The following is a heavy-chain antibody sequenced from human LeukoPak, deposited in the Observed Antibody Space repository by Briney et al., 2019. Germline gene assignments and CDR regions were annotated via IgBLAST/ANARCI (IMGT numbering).Heavy chain of an antibody. Sequence: GASVKVSCKASGYTFTSYDINWVRQATGQGLEWMGWMNPNSGGTNYAQKFQGRVTMTRDTSISTAYMELSRLRSDDTAVYYCARDSSGSATDYWGQGTLVTVSS. D-gene: IGHD3-22*01. J-gene: IGHJ4*02. CDR1: GYTFTSYD. CDR2: MNPNSGGT. V-gene: IGHV1-2*02. CDR3: ARDSSGSATDY.